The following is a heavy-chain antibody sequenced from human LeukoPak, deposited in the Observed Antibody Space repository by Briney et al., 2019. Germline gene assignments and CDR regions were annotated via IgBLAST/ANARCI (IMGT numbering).Heavy chain of an antibody. J-gene: IGHJ1*01. D-gene: IGHD3-22*01. CDR1: GFTFYDYA. V-gene: IGHV3-43*02. Sequence: GGSLRLSCAASGFTFYDYAMHWVRQAPGKGLEWVSLISGDGGSTYYADSVKGRFTISRDNSKNSLYLQMNSLRTEDTALYYCAKSYYDSSGYLYFQHWGQGTLVTVSS. CDR3: AKSYYDSSGYLYFQH. CDR2: ISGDGGST.